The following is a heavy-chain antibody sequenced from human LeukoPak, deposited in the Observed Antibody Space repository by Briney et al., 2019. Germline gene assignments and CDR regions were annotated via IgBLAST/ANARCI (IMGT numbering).Heavy chain of an antibody. Sequence: PGGSLRLSCEASGFTFSSYSMTWVRQAPGKRLEWVSYIGSSGTPTHYADSVKGRFTISRDNAKNSLYLQMNSLTVEDTAVYYCAKDQVPYCNGECYGATDAWSQGTLVTVSS. J-gene: IGHJ3*01. CDR1: GFTFSSYS. CDR2: IGSSGTPT. V-gene: IGHV3-48*01. D-gene: IGHD2-21*01. CDR3: AKDQVPYCNGECYGATDA.